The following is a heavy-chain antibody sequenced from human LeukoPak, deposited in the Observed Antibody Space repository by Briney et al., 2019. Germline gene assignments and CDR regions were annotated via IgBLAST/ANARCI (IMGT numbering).Heavy chain of an antibody. J-gene: IGHJ1*01. D-gene: IGHD1-7*01. V-gene: IGHV7-4-1*02. CDR1: GYIFDIYA. CDR2: INTNSGNP. CDR3: ARDYTLTLGTTTYFQH. Sequence: VASVKVSCKASGYIFDIYAMIWVRQAPGQGLELMGWINTNSGNPTYAQGFTGRFVFSLDTSVSTAYLQISSLKADDTAVYYCARDYTLTLGTTTYFQHWGQGTLVTVSS.